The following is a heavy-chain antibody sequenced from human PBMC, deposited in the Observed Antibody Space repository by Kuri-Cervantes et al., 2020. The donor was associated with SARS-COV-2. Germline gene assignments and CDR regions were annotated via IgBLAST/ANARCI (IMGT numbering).Heavy chain of an antibody. D-gene: IGHD5-18*01. CDR3: ARAGWGRRGYSYGDKTAYYYYYMDV. J-gene: IGHJ6*03. CDR1: GYTFTSYD. Sequence: ASVKVSCKASGYTFTSYDINWVRQATGQGLEWMGWMNPNSGNTGYAQKFQGRVTMTRNTSISTAYMELSSLRSEDTAVYYCARAGWGRRGYSYGDKTAYYYYYMDVWGKGTTVTVSS. CDR2: MNPNSGNT. V-gene: IGHV1-8*02.